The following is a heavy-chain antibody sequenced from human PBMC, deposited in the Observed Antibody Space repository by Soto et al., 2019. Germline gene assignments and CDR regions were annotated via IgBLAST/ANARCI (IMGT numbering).Heavy chain of an antibody. D-gene: IGHD6-13*01. CDR3: ARDPAAALGKNYFDY. CDR1: GFTFSSYS. CDR2: ISSSSSYI. J-gene: IGHJ4*02. V-gene: IGHV3-21*01. Sequence: GSLRLSCAASGFTFSSYSMNWVRQAPGKGLEWVSSISSSSSYIYYADSVKGRFTISRDNAKNSLYLQMNSLRAEDTAVYYCARDPAAALGKNYFDYWGQGTLVTVSS.